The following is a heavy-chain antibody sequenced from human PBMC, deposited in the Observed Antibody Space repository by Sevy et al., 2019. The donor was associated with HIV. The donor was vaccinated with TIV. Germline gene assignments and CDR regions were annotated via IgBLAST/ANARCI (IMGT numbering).Heavy chain of an antibody. J-gene: IGHJ2*01. CDR1: GGSISSYY. CDR2: IYYTGST. CDR3: AGAGMSVDGTYWYLDL. V-gene: IGHV4-59*01. D-gene: IGHD6-19*01. Sequence: SETLSLTCTVSGGSISSYYWNWIRQSPEKGLEWIGYIYYTGSTNYNPSLKSRVTISVDTSKNQFSLKLSSVTAADTAVYFCAGAGMSVDGTYWYLDLWGRSTLVTVSS.